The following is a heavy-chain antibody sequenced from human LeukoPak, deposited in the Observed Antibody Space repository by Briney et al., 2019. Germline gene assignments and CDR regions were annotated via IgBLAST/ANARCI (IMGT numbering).Heavy chain of an antibody. CDR1: GFTFSSYG. Sequence: GGSLRLSCAASGFTFSSYGMHWARQAPGKGLEWVAFIRYDGSNKYYADSVKGRFTISRDNSKNTLYLQMNSLRAEDTAVYYCAKEMGQEAAGPTDYWGQGTLVTVSS. V-gene: IGHV3-30*02. CDR3: AKEMGQEAAGPTDY. CDR2: IRYDGSNK. D-gene: IGHD6-13*01. J-gene: IGHJ4*02.